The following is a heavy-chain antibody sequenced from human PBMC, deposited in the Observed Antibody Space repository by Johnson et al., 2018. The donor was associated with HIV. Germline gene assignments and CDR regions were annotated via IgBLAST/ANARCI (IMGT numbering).Heavy chain of an antibody. CDR3: AKVINPSRVDTAMVTVLDAFDI. V-gene: IGHV3-33*05. D-gene: IGHD5-18*01. J-gene: IGHJ3*02. CDR2: TSYDGSNK. Sequence: QVQLVESGGGVVQPGRSLRLSCAASGFTFSSYGMHWVRQAPGKGLEWVAVTSYDGSNKYYADSVKGRFTISRDTSKNTLYLQMNSLRAEDTAVYYCAKVINPSRVDTAMVTVLDAFDIWGQGTMVTVSS. CDR1: GFTFSSYG.